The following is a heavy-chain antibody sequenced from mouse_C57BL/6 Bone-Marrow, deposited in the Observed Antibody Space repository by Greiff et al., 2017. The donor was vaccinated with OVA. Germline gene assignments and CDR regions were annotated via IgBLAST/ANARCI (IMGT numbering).Heavy chain of an antibody. CDR1: GYAFSSSW. V-gene: IGHV1-82*01. J-gene: IGHJ4*01. Sequence: QVQLQQSGPELVKPGASVKISCKASGYAFSSSWMNWVKQRPGKGLEWIGRIYPGDGDTNYNGKFKGKATLTADKSSSTAYMQRSSLTSEDSAVYVCARSGLLQAMDYWGQGTSVTVSS. CDR2: IYPGDGDT. D-gene: IGHD2-3*01. CDR3: ARSGLLQAMDY.